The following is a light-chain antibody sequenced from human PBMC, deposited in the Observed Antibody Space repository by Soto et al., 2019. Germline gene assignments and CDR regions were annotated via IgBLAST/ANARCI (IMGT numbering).Light chain of an antibody. V-gene: IGLV2-23*01. CDR2: EGN. J-gene: IGLJ3*02. CDR1: RNDIGTYNL. Sequence: QSALTQPASESDSPGQSISISCGGGRNDIGTYNLVSWYQQHPGKAPKLIIYEGNKRPSGVSNRFSGSRSGNTASLTISGLQAEDEADYYCCSYTDGSSLLFGGGTKLTVL. CDR3: CSYTDGSSLL.